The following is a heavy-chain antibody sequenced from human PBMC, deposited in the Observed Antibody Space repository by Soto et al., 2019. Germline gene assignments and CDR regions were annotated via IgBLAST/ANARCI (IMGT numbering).Heavy chain of an antibody. CDR1: GGSFSGYY. CDR3: ARTNSYYYYCLDV. CDR2: INHSGST. J-gene: IGHJ6*02. Sequence: PSETLSLTCAVYGGSFSGYYWSWIRQPPGKGLGWIGEINHSGSTNYNPSLKSRVTISVDTSKNQFSLKLSSVTAADTAVYYCARTNSYYYYCLDVWGQGTTVTVSS. V-gene: IGHV4-34*01. D-gene: IGHD2-8*01.